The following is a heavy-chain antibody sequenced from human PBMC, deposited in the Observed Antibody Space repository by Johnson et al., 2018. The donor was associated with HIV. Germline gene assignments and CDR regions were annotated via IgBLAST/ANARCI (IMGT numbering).Heavy chain of an antibody. J-gene: IGHJ3*02. CDR2: ISGSGGST. D-gene: IGHD3-22*01. Sequence: VQLVESGGGLVQPGGSLRLSCAASGFTFSSYAMSWVRQAPGKGLEWVSAISGSGGSTYYADSVKGRFTISRDNSKNTLYLQMNSLRAEDTAVYYCAKDLRSGYYYAGAFDIWGQGTMVTVSS. V-gene: IGHV3-23*04. CDR3: AKDLRSGYYYAGAFDI. CDR1: GFTFSSYA.